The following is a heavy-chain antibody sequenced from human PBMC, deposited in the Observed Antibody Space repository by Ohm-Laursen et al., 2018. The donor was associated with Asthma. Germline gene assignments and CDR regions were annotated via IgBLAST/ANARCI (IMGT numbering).Heavy chain of an antibody. Sequence: SLRLSCAASGFTFSSYAMHWVRQAPGKGLEWVTVISYDGSNKYYADSVKGRFTISRDNSKNTLYLQMNSLRAEDTAVYYCARDEVVVPAAMDGGWFDPWGQGTLVTVSS. J-gene: IGHJ5*02. D-gene: IGHD2-2*01. CDR2: ISYDGSNK. CDR3: ARDEVVVPAAMDGGWFDP. V-gene: IGHV3-30-3*01. CDR1: GFTFSSYA.